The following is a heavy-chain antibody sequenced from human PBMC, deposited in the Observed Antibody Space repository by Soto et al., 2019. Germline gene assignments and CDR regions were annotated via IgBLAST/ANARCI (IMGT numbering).Heavy chain of an antibody. D-gene: IGHD5-18*01. J-gene: IGHJ4*02. CDR1: GGSFSGYY. V-gene: IGHV4-34*01. Sequence: SETLSLTCAVYGGSFSGYYWSWIRQPPGKGLEWIGEINHSGSTNYNPSLKSRVTISVDTSKNQFSLKLSSVTAADTAVYYCARGQDGRDGYSPPGYWGQGTLVTVSS. CDR3: ARGQDGRDGYSPPGY. CDR2: INHSGST.